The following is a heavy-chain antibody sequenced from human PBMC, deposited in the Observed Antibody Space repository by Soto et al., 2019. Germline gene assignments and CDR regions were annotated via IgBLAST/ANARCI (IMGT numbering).Heavy chain of an antibody. CDR2: IKSDGSST. J-gene: IGHJ5*02. CDR3: TRIDWFDP. Sequence: EVQLVESGGGLVQTGGSLRLSCAASGFTFSGYWMHWVRQAPGKGLVWVSRIKSDGSSTYYADSVKGRFTVSRDNAKKTLYLQMNSLRAEDTAVYYCTRIDWFDPWGQGTLVIVSS. CDR1: GFTFSGYW. V-gene: IGHV3-74*01.